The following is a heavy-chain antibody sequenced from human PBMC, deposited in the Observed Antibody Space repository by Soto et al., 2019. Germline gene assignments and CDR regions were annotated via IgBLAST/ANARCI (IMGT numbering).Heavy chain of an antibody. D-gene: IGHD3-9*01. V-gene: IGHV3-33*01. CDR3: ARDLGRYFDWFPAGTLDY. CDR2: IWYDGSNK. J-gene: IGHJ4*02. Sequence: GGSLRLSCAASGFTFSSYGMHWVRQAPGKGLEWVAVIWYDGSNKYYADSVKGRFTISRDNSKNTLYLQMNSLRAEDTAVYYCARDLGRYFDWFPAGTLDYWGQGTLVTVSS. CDR1: GFTFSSYG.